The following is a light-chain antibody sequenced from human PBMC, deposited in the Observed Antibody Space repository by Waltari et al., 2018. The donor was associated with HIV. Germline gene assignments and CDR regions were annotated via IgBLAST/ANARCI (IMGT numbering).Light chain of an antibody. J-gene: IGLJ2*01. V-gene: IGLV3-21*02. CDR1: NIGSQS. CDR2: DDS. CDR3: QVGHSNSDHVV. Sequence: SYVLTQPPSVSVAPGQTARITWEGNNIGSQSVHWYQQRPGQAPALVVHDDSSRPSGIPGRFSGSNSGNTATLTISRVEAGDEADYYCQVGHSNSDHVVFGGGTKLTVL.